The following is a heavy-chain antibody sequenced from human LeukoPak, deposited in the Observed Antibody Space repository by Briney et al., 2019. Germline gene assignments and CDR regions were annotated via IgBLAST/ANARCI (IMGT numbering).Heavy chain of an antibody. CDR3: ARVEHIVVVTAIQNWFDP. Sequence: PSETLSLTCAVYGGSFSGYYWSWIRQPPGKGLEWIGEINHSGSTNYNPSLKSRVTISVDTSKNQFSLKLSSVTAADKAVYYCARVEHIVVVTAIQNWFDPWGQGTMVTVSS. J-gene: IGHJ5*02. CDR2: INHSGST. CDR1: GGSFSGYY. V-gene: IGHV4-34*01. D-gene: IGHD2-21*02.